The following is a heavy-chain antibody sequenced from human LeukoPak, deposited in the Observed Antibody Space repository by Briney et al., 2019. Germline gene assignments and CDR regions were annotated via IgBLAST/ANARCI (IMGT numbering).Heavy chain of an antibody. CDR1: GGSISSGSYY. D-gene: IGHD2-2*02. CDR3: ASHKEAAQGTLYRYYYFDY. V-gene: IGHV4-61*02. Sequence: PSETLSLTCTVSGGSISSGSYYWSWIRQPAGKGLEWIGRIYTSGSTNYNPSLKSRVTISVDTSKNQFSLKLSSVTAADTAVYYCASHKEAAQGTLYRYYYFDYWGQGTLVTVSS. CDR2: IYTSGST. J-gene: IGHJ4*02.